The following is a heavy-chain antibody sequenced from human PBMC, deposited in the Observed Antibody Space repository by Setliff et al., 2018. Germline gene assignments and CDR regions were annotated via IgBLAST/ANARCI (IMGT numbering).Heavy chain of an antibody. CDR3: VPGIATAGKVS. CDR2: IWHDGTNK. J-gene: IGHJ5*02. D-gene: IGHD6-13*01. V-gene: IGHV3-33*01. CDR1: GLTLINNG. Sequence: GGSLRLSCAASGLTLINNGFHWVRQAPGKGLEWVAIIWHDGTNKYYADSVKGRFDISRDSSKNTVYLQMNSLTAEDTAMYYCVPGIATAGKVSWGQGTLVT.